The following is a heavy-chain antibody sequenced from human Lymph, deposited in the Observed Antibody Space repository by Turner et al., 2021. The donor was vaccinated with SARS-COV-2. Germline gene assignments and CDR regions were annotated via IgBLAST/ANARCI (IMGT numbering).Heavy chain of an antibody. CDR3: AKEGLSGRRLQFVPYFAY. D-gene: IGHD5-12*01. J-gene: IGHJ4*02. Sequence: EVQLVESGGGVVQPAGSLRLSCASSGFTFDYYAMHWVRQAPGKGLEWVSLISGDGGSTYYADSVKGRFTIARDDSKNSLYLQINSLRTEDTALYYCAKEGLSGRRLQFVPYFAYWGQGTLVSVSS. CDR1: GFTFDYYA. CDR2: ISGDGGST. V-gene: IGHV3-43*02.